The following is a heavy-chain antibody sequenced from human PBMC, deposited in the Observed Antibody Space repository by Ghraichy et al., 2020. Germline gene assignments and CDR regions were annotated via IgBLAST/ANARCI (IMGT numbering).Heavy chain of an antibody. D-gene: IGHD3-3*01. Sequence: ASVKVSCKASGYTFTGYYMHWVRQAPGQGLEWMGWINPNSGGTHYAQKFQGWVTMTRDTSISTAYMELNRLRSDDTAVYYCARNADESYYDFWSGYPSTIYYYYGMDVWGQGTTVTVSS. CDR1: GYTFTGYY. CDR3: ARNADESYYDFWSGYPSTIYYYYGMDV. CDR2: INPNSGGT. V-gene: IGHV1-2*04. J-gene: IGHJ6*02.